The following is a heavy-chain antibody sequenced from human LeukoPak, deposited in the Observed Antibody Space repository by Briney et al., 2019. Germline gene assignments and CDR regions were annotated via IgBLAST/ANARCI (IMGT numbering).Heavy chain of an antibody. J-gene: IGHJ4*02. CDR3: ARGPLYYYGSGSSSPFDY. Sequence: GGSLRLSCAASGFTFSSYAMHWVRQAPGKGLEWVAVISYDGSNKYYADSVKGRFTISRDNAKNSLYLQMNSLRAEDTAVYYCARGPLYYYGSGSSSPFDYWGQGTLVTVSS. D-gene: IGHD3-10*01. CDR1: GFTFSSYA. CDR2: ISYDGSNK. V-gene: IGHV3-30-3*01.